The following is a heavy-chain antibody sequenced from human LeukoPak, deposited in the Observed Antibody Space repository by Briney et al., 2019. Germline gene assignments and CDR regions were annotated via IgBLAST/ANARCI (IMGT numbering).Heavy chain of an antibody. J-gene: IGHJ6*03. Sequence: ASVKVSCKASGYTFTGYYMHWVRQAPGQGLEWMGWINPNSGGTNYAQKFQGRVTMTRDTSISTAYMELSRLRSDDTAVYYCARGKYQLPPWGYYYYMDVWGKGTTVTISS. D-gene: IGHD2-2*01. V-gene: IGHV1-2*02. CDR2: INPNSGGT. CDR3: ARGKYQLPPWGYYYYMDV. CDR1: GYTFTGYY.